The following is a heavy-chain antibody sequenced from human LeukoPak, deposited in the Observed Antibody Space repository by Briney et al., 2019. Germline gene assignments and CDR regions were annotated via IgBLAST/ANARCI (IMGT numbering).Heavy chain of an antibody. CDR3: ARGRSGWHFDL. J-gene: IGHJ2*01. CDR2: ISSSSTTI. CDR1: GFNFGTSS. D-gene: IGHD3-10*01. Sequence: GGSLRLSCAASGFNFGTSSMNWVRQTPGKGLEWISYISSSSTTIYYADSVKGRFTISRDNAKNSLDLQMNSLRDEDTAVYYCARGRSGWHFDLWGRGTLVTVSS. V-gene: IGHV3-48*02.